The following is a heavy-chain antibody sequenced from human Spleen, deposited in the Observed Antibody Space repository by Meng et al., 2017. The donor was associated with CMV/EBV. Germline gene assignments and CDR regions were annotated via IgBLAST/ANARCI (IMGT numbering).Heavy chain of an antibody. CDR3: AKAFSSSWYREYYDY. D-gene: IGHD6-13*01. CDR2: ISSSSTYI. Sequence: GGSLRLSCAASGFDFNSYSMNWVRQAPGKGLEWVSSISSSSTYIYYADSVKGRFTISRDNSKNTLYLQLNSLRVEDTAVYYCAKAFSSSWYREYYDYWGQGTLVTVSS. CDR1: GFDFNSYS. V-gene: IGHV3-21*04. J-gene: IGHJ4*02.